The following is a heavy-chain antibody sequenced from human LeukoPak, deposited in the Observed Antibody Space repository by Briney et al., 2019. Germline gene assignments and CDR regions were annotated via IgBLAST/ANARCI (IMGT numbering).Heavy chain of an antibody. J-gene: IGHJ6*02. CDR2: ISSNGGST. Sequence: PGGSLRLSCAASGFTFSSYAMHWVRQAPGKGLEYVSAISSNGGSTYYANSVKGRFTISRDNSKNTLYLQMGSLRAEDMAVYYCARAPPPPGIAVAGTFYYYGMGVWGQGTTVTVSS. D-gene: IGHD6-19*01. CDR3: ARAPPPPGIAVAGTFYYYGMGV. V-gene: IGHV3-64*01. CDR1: GFTFSSYA.